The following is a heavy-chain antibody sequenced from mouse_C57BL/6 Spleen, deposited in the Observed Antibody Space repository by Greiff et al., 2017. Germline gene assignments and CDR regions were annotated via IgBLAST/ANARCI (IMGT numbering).Heavy chain of an antibody. D-gene: IGHD1-1*01. CDR2: ISYDGSN. J-gene: IGHJ3*01. V-gene: IGHV3-6*01. CDR3: ARDGHYYGSSYGWFAY. CDR1: GYSITSGYY. Sequence: EVQLQQSGPGLVKPSQSLSLTCSVTGYSITSGYYWNWIRQFPGNKLEWMGYISYDGSNNYNPSLKNRISITRDTSKNQFFLKLNSVTTEDTATYYCARDGHYYGSSYGWFAYWGQGTLVTVSA.